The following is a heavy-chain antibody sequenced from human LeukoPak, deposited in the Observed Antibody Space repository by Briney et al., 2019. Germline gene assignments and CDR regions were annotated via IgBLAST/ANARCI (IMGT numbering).Heavy chain of an antibody. V-gene: IGHV3-11*01. J-gene: IGHJ4*02. D-gene: IGHD1-1*01. CDR1: GFGFSDFY. Sequence: GGSLRLSCAVSGFGFSDFYMSWVRQAPGKGPEWLAYISSGGETIYYADSVRGRFSISRDNAKSSVYLQINSLRAGDTALYYCARNAPFRNDGWPLFDSWGQGTLVTVPS. CDR3: ARNAPFRNDGWPLFDS. CDR2: ISSGGETI.